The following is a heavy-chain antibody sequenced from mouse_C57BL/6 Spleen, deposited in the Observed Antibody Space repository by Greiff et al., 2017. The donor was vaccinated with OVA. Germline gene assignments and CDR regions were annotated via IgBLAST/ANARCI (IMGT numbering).Heavy chain of an antibody. J-gene: IGHJ4*01. CDR3: ARPYSNYMDY. Sequence: EVQLVESGGGLVKPGGSLKLSCAASGFTFSDYGMHWVRQAPEKGLEWVAYISSGSSTNYYADPVKGRFTISRANAKNTLSLQMTSLRSEDTAMYYCARPYSNYMDYWGQGTSVTVSS. V-gene: IGHV5-17*01. CDR1: GFTFSDYG. CDR2: ISSGSSTN. D-gene: IGHD2-5*01.